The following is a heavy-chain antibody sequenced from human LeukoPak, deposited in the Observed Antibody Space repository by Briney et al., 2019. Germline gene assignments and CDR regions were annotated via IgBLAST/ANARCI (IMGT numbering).Heavy chain of an antibody. Sequence: PGGSLRLSCAASGFTFSSYAMSWVRQAPGKGLEWVSGISGSGGSTYYADSVKGRFTISRDNSKNTLYLQMNSLRAEDTAVYFCAKPYYYGSGSYFNFDYWGQGTLSPSPQ. D-gene: IGHD3-10*01. CDR3: AKPYYYGSGSYFNFDY. J-gene: IGHJ4*02. CDR2: ISGSGGST. V-gene: IGHV3-23*01. CDR1: GFTFSSYA.